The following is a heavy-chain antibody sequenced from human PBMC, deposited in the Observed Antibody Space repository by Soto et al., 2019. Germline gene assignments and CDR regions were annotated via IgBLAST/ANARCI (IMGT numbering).Heavy chain of an antibody. CDR2: INHSGSN. CDR3: ARGGSNDWQVAFDI. J-gene: IGHJ3*02. CDR1: GGSFSTYY. Sequence: QLQQWGAGLLKPSETLSLTCVVSGGSFSTYYYNWIRQSPGKGLEWIGEINHSGSNNYSPSLKSRVTMSLDTSKHQFSLKLTSVTAADTAVYSCARGGSNDWQVAFDIWGQGTMVTVSS. D-gene: IGHD3-9*01. V-gene: IGHV4-34*01.